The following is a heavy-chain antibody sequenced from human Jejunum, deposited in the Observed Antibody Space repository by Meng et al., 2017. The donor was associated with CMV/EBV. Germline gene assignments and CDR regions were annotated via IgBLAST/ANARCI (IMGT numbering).Heavy chain of an antibody. V-gene: IGHV4-31*02. D-gene: IGHD3-3*01. CDR1: GGPIPTSNYY. CDR2: LYYSGNT. J-gene: IGHJ6*02. Sequence: SGGPIPTSNYYWTWIRQHPGKGLEYFGYLYYSGNTYYNPSLKSRLTISVDTSKNQFSLRLSSVTAADTAVYYCARDRIPIFAGMDVWGQGTTVTVSS. CDR3: ARDRIPIFAGMDV.